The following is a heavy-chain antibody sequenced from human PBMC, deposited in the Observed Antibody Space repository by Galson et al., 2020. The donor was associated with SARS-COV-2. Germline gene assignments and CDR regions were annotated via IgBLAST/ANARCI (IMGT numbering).Heavy chain of an antibody. CDR1: GFTFSKAW. CDR2: IKSKTDGETT. D-gene: IGHD3-22*01. V-gene: IGHV3-15*01. CDR3: TTGVYYDSRGYYFKAFDM. Sequence: GESLKISCAASGFTFSKAWMSWVRQAPGKGLEWVGRIKSKTDGETTAYVAPVKDRFTISRDDSKNTVYLQMNSLKTEDTGVYYCTTGVYYDSRGYYFKAFDMWGQGTMVTVSS. J-gene: IGHJ3*02.